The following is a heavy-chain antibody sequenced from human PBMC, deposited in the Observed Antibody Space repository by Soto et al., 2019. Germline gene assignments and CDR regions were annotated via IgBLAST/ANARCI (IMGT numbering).Heavy chain of an antibody. CDR1: GYTLNELS. CDR3: AIVSGVRGLVMVRGVIEV. J-gene: IGHJ4*02. D-gene: IGHD3-10*01. Sequence: ASVKVSCKVSGYTLNELSMHWVRQAPGKGLEWMGGFDPEDGKIIYAQKFQGRVTMTEDTSTDTAYMELSSLRSEDTAVYYCAIVSGVRGLVMVRGVIEVWGQGTLVTVSS. V-gene: IGHV1-24*01. CDR2: FDPEDGKI.